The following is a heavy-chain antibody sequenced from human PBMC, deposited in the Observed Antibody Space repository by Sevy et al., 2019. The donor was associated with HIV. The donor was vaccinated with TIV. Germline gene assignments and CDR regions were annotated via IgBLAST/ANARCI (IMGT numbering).Heavy chain of an antibody. V-gene: IGHV5-51*01. J-gene: IGHJ4*02. CDR3: ATSRSGYLDSSGYYIY. CDR2: IYPDDSDT. D-gene: IGHD3-22*01. CDR1: GYSFTSHW. Sequence: GESLKISCRGSGYSFTSHWIGWVRHMPGKGLEWMGIIYPDDSDTRYIPSFQGQVTFSADKSISTAYLQWSSLKASDTAMYYCATSRSGYLDSSGYYIYWGQGTLVTVSS.